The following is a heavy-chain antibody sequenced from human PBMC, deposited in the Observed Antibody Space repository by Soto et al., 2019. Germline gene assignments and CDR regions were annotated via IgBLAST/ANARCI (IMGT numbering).Heavy chain of an antibody. CDR3: ARDQDIVVVPAAENNYYYYYGMDV. CDR2: INAGNGNT. V-gene: IGHV1-3*01. Sequence: ASVKVSCKASGYTFTSYAMHWVRQAPGQRLEWMGWINAGNGNTKYSQKFQGRFTITRDTSASTAYMELSSLRSEDTAVYYCARDQDIVVVPAAENNYYYYYGMDVWGQGTTVTVSS. J-gene: IGHJ6*02. D-gene: IGHD2-2*01. CDR1: GYTFTSYA.